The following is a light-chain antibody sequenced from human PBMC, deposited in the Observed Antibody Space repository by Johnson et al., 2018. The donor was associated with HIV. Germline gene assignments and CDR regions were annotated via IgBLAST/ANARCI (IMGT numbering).Light chain of an antibody. J-gene: IGLJ1*01. V-gene: IGLV1-51*02. CDR2: EDN. Sequence: QSALTQPPSVSAAPGQTVNISCSGNVSNIESYFVSWYQQLPGAAPTLLIYEDNKRPSGIPDRFSWSKSGATATLGITGLQTGDEADYYCGIWDASLSPLYVFGTGTKFTVL. CDR3: GIWDASLSPLYV. CDR1: VSNIESYF.